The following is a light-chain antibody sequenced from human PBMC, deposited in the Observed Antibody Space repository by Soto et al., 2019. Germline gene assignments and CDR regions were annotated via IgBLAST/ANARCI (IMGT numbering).Light chain of an antibody. J-gene: IGLJ2*01. CDR2: EVS. CDR1: SSDVGGYNY. V-gene: IGLV2-14*01. CDR3: SSYISSSTLV. Sequence: QSALTQAASVSGSPGQSITISCTGTSSDVGGYNYVSWYQQHPGKAPKLMIYEVSNRPSGVSNRFSGSKSGNTASLTIAGLQAEDEADYYCSSYISSSTLVFGGGTQLTVL.